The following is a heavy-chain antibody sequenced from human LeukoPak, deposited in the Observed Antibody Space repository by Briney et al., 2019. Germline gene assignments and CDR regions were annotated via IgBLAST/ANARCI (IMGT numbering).Heavy chain of an antibody. CDR2: ISSSGKSK. CDR3: ASRSLTTRGTYDAFDI. J-gene: IGHJ3*02. V-gene: IGHV3-48*03. D-gene: IGHD4-17*01. CDR1: GFTFSSYE. Sequence: GGSLRLSCAATGFTFSSYEMNWVRQAPGKGLEWMSYISSSGKSKYYTDSVKGRITISRDNAKNSLYLQMTSLRGEDTAVYYCASRSLTTRGTYDAFDISGQGTMVTVSS.